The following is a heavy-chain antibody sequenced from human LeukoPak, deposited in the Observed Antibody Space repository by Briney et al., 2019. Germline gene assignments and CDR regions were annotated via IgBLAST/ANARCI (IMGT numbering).Heavy chain of an antibody. CDR3: ARNKGGANFDY. CDR2: IYYSGST. D-gene: IGHD3-16*01. J-gene: IGHJ4*02. V-gene: IGHV4-39*07. CDR1: GGSIRSTSYY. Sequence: SETLSLTCTVSGGSIRSTSYYWGWIRQPPGKGLEWIGSIYYSGSTYYNPSLKSRVTISVDTSKNQFSLKLSSVTAADTAVYYCARNKGGANFDYWGQGTLVTVSS.